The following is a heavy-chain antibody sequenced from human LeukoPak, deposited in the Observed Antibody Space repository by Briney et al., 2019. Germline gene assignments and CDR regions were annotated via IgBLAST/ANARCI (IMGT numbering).Heavy chain of an antibody. D-gene: IGHD1-14*01. CDR2: IIPILGIA. Sequence: ASVKVSCKASGYTFTSYDINWVRQAPGQGLEWMGRIIPILGIANYAQRFQGRVTITADKSTSTAYMELSSLRSEDTAVYYCASSNRFYGMDVWGQGTTVTVSS. J-gene: IGHJ6*02. CDR3: ASSNRFYGMDV. CDR1: GYTFTSYD. V-gene: IGHV1-69*04.